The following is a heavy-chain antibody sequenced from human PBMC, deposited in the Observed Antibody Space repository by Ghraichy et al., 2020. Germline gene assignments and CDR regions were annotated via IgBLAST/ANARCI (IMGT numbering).Heavy chain of an antibody. J-gene: IGHJ3*02. CDR3: AKDMRYDSSGYYYDAFDI. Sequence: LSLTCAASGFTFSSYAMSWVRQAPGKGLEWVSAISGSGGSTYYADSVKGRFTISRDNSKNTLYLQMNSLRAEDTAVYYCAKDMRYDSSGYYYDAFDIWGQGTMVTVSS. CDR2: ISGSGGST. D-gene: IGHD3-22*01. CDR1: GFTFSSYA. V-gene: IGHV3-23*01.